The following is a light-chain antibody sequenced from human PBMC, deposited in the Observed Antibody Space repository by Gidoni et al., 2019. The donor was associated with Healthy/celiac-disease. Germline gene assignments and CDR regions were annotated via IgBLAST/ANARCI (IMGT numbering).Light chain of an antibody. CDR2: EVS. J-gene: IGLJ2*01. Sequence: SAPTQPASVSGSPGQSITISCTGTSSDVGGYNYVTWYQQHPGKAPKLMIYEVSNRPSGVYNRFSGSKYGNTASLTISGLQAEDEADYYCSSYTSSSTLVFGGGTKLTVL. V-gene: IGLV2-14*01. CDR3: SSYTSSSTLV. CDR1: SSDVGGYNY.